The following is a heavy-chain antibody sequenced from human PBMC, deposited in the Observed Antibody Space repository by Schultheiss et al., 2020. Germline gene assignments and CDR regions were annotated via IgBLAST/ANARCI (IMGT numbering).Heavy chain of an antibody. V-gene: IGHV3-23*01. Sequence: GGSLRLSCAASGFTFDDYGMSWVRQAPGKGLEWVSAISGSGGPTYYADSVQGRFTISRDNSKNTVYLQMNSLRAEDTAVYYCAKAYGSYNVDVVADVGWGKGTLVTVSS. D-gene: IGHD5-12*01. CDR3: AKAYGSYNVDVVADVG. CDR1: GFTFDDYG. J-gene: IGHJ4*02. CDR2: ISGSGGPT.